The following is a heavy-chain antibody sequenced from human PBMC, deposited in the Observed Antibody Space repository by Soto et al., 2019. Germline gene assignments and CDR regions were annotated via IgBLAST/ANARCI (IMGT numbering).Heavy chain of an antibody. Sequence: GGSLRLSCAASGFTFSSYWMSWVRQAPGKGLEWVANIKQDGSEKYYVDSVKGRFTISRDNAKNSLYLQMNSLRAEDTAVYYCARAIIAVADSWVDPWGQGTLVTVSS. CDR1: GFTFSSYW. CDR3: ARAIIAVADSWVDP. D-gene: IGHD6-19*01. V-gene: IGHV3-7*01. CDR2: IKQDGSEK. J-gene: IGHJ5*02.